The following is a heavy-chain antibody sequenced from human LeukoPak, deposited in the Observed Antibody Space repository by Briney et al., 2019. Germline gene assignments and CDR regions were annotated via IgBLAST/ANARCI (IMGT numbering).Heavy chain of an antibody. Sequence: PGGSLRLSCEASGFTFSDPYMSWIRQAPGKGLECLSYISGSGTDINYADSVRGRFTISRDNAKNLLYLQMNDLRVEDTAVYYCARTARHLDYWGQGTLVTVSS. D-gene: IGHD5-18*01. J-gene: IGHJ4*02. CDR1: GFTFSDPY. CDR3: ARTARHLDY. CDR2: ISGSGTDI. V-gene: IGHV3-11*04.